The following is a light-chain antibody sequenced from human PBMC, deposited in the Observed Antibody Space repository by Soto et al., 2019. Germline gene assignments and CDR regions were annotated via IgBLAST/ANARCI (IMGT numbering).Light chain of an antibody. CDR1: QSISSSY. CDR3: QQYGLSPWT. V-gene: IGKV3-20*01. J-gene: IGKJ1*01. CDR2: GAS. Sequence: DIVLTQSPGTLSLSPGERATLSCRASQSISSSYLAWYQQRPGQAPRLLIYGASSRATGIPDRFSGSGSGTDFTLIIRRLEPEDFAVYYCQQYGLSPWTFGQGTKVEI.